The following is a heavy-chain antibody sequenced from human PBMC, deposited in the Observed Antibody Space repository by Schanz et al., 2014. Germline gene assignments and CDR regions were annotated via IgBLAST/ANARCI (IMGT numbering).Heavy chain of an antibody. J-gene: IGHJ5*02. CDR2: IKQDGSEK. CDR3: ARVETFNYDDITLYHHFFDP. V-gene: IGHV3-7*01. CDR1: GFTFSSYW. Sequence: EVQLVESGGGLVQPGGSLRLSCAASGFTFSSYWMSWVRQAPGEGLEWVANIKQDGSEKYYVDSVKGRFTISRDNAKNSLYLQMNSLTADDTAVYYCARVETFNYDDITLYHHFFDPWGQGTLVTVSS. D-gene: IGHD3-16*01.